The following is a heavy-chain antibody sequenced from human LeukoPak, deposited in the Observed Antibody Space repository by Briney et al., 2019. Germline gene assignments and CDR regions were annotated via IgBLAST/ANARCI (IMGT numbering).Heavy chain of an antibody. V-gene: IGHV3-21*01. Sequence: GGSLRLSCAASGFTFSSYSMNWVRQAPGKGLEWVSSINYSGTNMYYADAVKRRFTISRNNAKNSLFLQMNSLRPEDTSVYYCVTSVCSGATCYFYFDYWGQGTLVTVSS. CDR1: GFTFSSYS. J-gene: IGHJ4*02. D-gene: IGHD2-15*01. CDR2: INYSGTNM. CDR3: VTSVCSGATCYFYFDY.